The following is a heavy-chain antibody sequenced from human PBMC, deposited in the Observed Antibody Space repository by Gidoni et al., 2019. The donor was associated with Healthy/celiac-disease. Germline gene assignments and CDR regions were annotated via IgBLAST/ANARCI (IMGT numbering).Heavy chain of an antibody. CDR1: GGSFSGYY. J-gene: IGHJ4*02. CDR3: ATTRGY. V-gene: IGHV4-34*01. Sequence: QVQLQQWGAGLLKPSETLSLTCAVSGGSFSGYYWNWIRQPPGKELEWIGEINHSGSTNYNPSLKNRVTISVDTSKNQFSLKLSSVTAADTAVYYCATTRGYWGQGTLVTVSS. CDR2: INHSGST. D-gene: IGHD5-12*01.